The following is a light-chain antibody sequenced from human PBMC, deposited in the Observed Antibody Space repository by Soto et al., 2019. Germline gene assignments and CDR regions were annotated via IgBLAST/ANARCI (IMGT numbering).Light chain of an antibody. J-gene: IGLJ1*01. Sequence: QSVLTQPASVSGSPGQSITISCTGTSSDVGSYDLVSWYQQHPGKAPKLMIYEVTKRPSGVSNRFSGSKSGNTASLTISGLQAEDEADYYCSSYTSSNSNVFGTGTKVTVL. CDR3: SSYTSSNSNV. CDR2: EVT. V-gene: IGLV2-14*02. CDR1: SSDVGSYDL.